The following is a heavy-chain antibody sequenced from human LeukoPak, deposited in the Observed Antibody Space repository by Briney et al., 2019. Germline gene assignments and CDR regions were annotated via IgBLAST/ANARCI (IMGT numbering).Heavy chain of an antibody. CDR3: AREIGPIQLHLWGSAFDY. CDR2: IYYSGST. CDR1: GGSISSYY. D-gene: IGHD5-18*01. Sequence: SETLSLTCTVSGGSISSYYWSWIRQPPGKGLEWIGYIYYSGSTNYNPSLKSRVTISVDTSKNQFSLKLSSVTAADTAVYYCAREIGPIQLHLWGSAFDYWGQGTLVTVSS. J-gene: IGHJ4*02. V-gene: IGHV4-59*01.